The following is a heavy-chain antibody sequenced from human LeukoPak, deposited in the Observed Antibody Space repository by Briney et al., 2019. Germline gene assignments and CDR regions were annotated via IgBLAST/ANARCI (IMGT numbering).Heavy chain of an antibody. CDR2: IYPGDSDT. V-gene: IGHV5-51*01. D-gene: IGHD3-10*01. CDR3: ARGASGSYYSLFFIFGY. Sequence: GESLKVSCKGSGYSFTSYWIGWVRQMPGKGLEWMGIIYPGDSDTRYSPSFQGQVTISADKSISTAYLQWSSLKASDTAMYYCARGASGSYYSLFFIFGYWGQGTLVTVSS. CDR1: GYSFTSYW. J-gene: IGHJ4*02.